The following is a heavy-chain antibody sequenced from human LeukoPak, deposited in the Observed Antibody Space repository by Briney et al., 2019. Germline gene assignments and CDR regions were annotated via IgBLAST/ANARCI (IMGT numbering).Heavy chain of an antibody. CDR2: IHHSGST. V-gene: IGHV4-34*01. CDR3: ARFGRDFWSGSDRSYYYYMDV. CDR1: GGSLSSYY. D-gene: IGHD3-3*01. Sequence: SESLSLTCTVPGGSLSSYYWSWVRQPPGKGLEWNGEIHHSGSTNYNPSLKSRVTISVDPSKNQFSLKLSCVTAADTAGYYCARFGRDFWSGSDRSYYYYMDVWGKGTTVTVSS. J-gene: IGHJ6*03.